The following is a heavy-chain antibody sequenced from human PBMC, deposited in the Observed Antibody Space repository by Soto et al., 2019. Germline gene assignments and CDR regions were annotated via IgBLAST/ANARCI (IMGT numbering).Heavy chain of an antibody. Sequence: QLQLQESGPGLVKPSETLSLTCTVSGGSISSSSYYWGWIRQPPGKGLEWIGSIYYSGSTYYNQSLKSRVTISVDTSKNQFSLKLSSVTAADTAVYYCARRVAVTTLYYYMDVWGKGTTVTVSS. CDR3: ARRVAVTTLYYYMDV. CDR2: IYYSGST. V-gene: IGHV4-39*01. D-gene: IGHD4-17*01. J-gene: IGHJ6*03. CDR1: GGSISSSSYY.